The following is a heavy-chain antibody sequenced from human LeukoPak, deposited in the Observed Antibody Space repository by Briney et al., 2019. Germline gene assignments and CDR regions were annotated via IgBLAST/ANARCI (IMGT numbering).Heavy chain of an antibody. CDR3: ARGRFNYGWGMDV. Sequence: GGSLRLSCAASGFTVSSNYMSWVRQAPGKGLEWVSVIYSGGSTYYADSVKGRFTISRDNAENSVYLQMNSLRDEDTAVYYCARGRFNYGWGMDVWGQGTTVTVSS. D-gene: IGHD5-18*01. J-gene: IGHJ6*02. V-gene: IGHV3-66*01. CDR1: GFTVSSNY. CDR2: IYSGGST.